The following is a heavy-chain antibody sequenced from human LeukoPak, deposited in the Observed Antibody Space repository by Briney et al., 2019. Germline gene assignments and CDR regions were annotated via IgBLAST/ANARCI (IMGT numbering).Heavy chain of an antibody. Sequence: SETLSLTCAVYGGSFSGYYWSWIRQPPGKGLEWGGEINHSGSTNYNPSLKSRVTISVDTSKNQFSLKLSSVTAADTAVYYCARGVGYSGRRLFDYWGQGTLVTVSS. J-gene: IGHJ4*02. V-gene: IGHV4-34*01. D-gene: IGHD1-26*01. CDR2: INHSGST. CDR3: ARGVGYSGRRLFDY. CDR1: GGSFSGYY.